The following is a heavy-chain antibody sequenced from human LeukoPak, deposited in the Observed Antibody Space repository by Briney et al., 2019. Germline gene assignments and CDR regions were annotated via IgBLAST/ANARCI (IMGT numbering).Heavy chain of an antibody. CDR3: ARELGGTKTGGFDI. CDR1: GLTFSYHD. Sequence: GSLRLPCAASGLTFSYHDTHWARQAPGKGLEFFSSIGAAGVRTFYADSVKSRFTTSRDNFQSTMYLQMDGLRPEDSAVYYCARELGGTKTGGFDIWGQGTVVTVSS. V-gene: IGHV3-64*02. J-gene: IGHJ3*02. D-gene: IGHD1-14*01. CDR2: IGAAGVRT.